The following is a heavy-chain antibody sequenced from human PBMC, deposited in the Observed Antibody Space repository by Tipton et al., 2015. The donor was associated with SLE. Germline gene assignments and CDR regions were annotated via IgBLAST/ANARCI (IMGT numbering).Heavy chain of an antibody. CDR1: GFIFSSYW. CDR2: IKQDGSDK. J-gene: IGHJ4*02. V-gene: IGHV3-7*01. CDR3: ARDLPIETPTVPLFDY. Sequence: GSLRLSCAASGFIFSSYWMSWVRQAPGKGLEWVANIKQDGSDKDYVDSVKGRFTISRDNAQNSLYLQMNSLRADDTAVYYCARDLPIETPTVPLFDYWGQGTLVTASS. D-gene: IGHD2-2*01.